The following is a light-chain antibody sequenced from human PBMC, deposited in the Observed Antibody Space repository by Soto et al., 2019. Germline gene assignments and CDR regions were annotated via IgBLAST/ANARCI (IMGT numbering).Light chain of an antibody. V-gene: IGKV1-5*03. CDR2: KAS. J-gene: IGKJ1*01. CDR1: QTISSW. CDR3: QHYNSYSEA. Sequence: DIQMTQSPSTLAGSVGDRVSITCRASQTISSWLAWYQQKPGEAPKLLIYKASTLRSGVPSRFSGSGSGTEITLTISSLQPDDFATYYCQHYNSYSEAFGQGTKVDI.